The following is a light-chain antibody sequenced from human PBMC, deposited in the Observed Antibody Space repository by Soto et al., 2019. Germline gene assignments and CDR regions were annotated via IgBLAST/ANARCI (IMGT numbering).Light chain of an antibody. Sequence: EIVLTQSPGTLSLSPGERATLSCRAGQTLTSTYLAWYQQKPGQAPRLLIYGASTRATGTPDRFSGSGSGTDFTLTISRLEPEDFAVYYCQQYHTSLLTFGGGTKVDI. CDR1: QTLTSTY. J-gene: IGKJ4*01. CDR3: QQYHTSLLT. V-gene: IGKV3-20*01. CDR2: GAS.